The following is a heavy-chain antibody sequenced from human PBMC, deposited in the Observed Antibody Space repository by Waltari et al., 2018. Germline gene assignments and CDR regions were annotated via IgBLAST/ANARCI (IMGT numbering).Heavy chain of an antibody. J-gene: IGHJ6*03. CDR3: ARSVEDYDILWGDYYYMDV. CDR2: IYYSGST. CDR1: GGSISSHY. V-gene: IGHV4-59*11. D-gene: IGHD3-9*01. Sequence: QVQLQESGPGLVKPSETLSLTCTVSGGSISSHYWSWIRQPPGKGLEWIGYIYYSGSTTYNPSLKSRVTISVDTSKNQFSLKLSSVTAADTAVYYCARSVEDYDILWGDYYYMDVWGKGTTVTVSS.